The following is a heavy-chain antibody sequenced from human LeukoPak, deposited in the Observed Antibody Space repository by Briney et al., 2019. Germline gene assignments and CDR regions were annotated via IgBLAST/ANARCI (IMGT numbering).Heavy chain of an antibody. J-gene: IGHJ4*02. CDR2: IYGGGGT. D-gene: IGHD2-8*01. Sequence: GGSLRLSCAASGFTVSSNYMSWVRQAPGKGLEWVSVIYGGGGTYYADSVKGRFAISSDNSKNTLYLQMNSLRAEDTAVYYCARDRTSGVFDYWGQGTLVTVSS. CDR1: GFTVSSNY. CDR3: ARDRTSGVFDY. V-gene: IGHV3-53*01.